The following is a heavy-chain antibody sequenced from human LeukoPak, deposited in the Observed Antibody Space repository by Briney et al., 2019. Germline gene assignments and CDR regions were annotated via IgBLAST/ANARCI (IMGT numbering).Heavy chain of an antibody. CDR1: GGSFSGYY. CDR2: INHSGST. CDR3: ARSGSYYSNWFDP. J-gene: IGHJ5*02. V-gene: IGHV4-34*01. Sequence: SETLPLTCAVYGGSFSGYYWSWIRQPPGKGLEWIGEINHSGSTNYNPSLKSRVTISVDTSKNQFSLKLSSVTAADTAVYYCARSGSYYSNWFDPWGQGTLVTVSS. D-gene: IGHD1-26*01.